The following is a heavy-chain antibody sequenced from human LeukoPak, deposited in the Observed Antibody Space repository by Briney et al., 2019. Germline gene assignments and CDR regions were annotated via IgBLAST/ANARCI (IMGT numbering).Heavy chain of an antibody. CDR3: ARNVLLWFGELID. J-gene: IGHJ4*02. CDR2: IYYSGST. V-gene: IGHV4-59*01. D-gene: IGHD3-10*01. CDR1: GGSISSYY. Sequence: PSETLSLTXTVSGGSISSYYWSWIRQPPGKGLEWIGYIYYSGSTNYNPSLKSRVTISVDTSKNQFSLKLSSVTAADTAVYYCARNVLLWFGELIDWGQGTLVTVSS.